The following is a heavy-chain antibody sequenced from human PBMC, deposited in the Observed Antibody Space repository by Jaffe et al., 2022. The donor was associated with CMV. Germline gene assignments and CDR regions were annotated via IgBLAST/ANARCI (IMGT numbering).Heavy chain of an antibody. CDR3: ARLFFPYSSSFLRAYWYFDL. CDR2: IYYSGST. V-gene: IGHV4-59*08. J-gene: IGHJ2*01. Sequence: QVQLQESGPGLVKPSETLSLTCTVSGGSISSYYWSWIRQPPGKGLEWIGYIYYSGSTNYNPSLKSRVTISVDTSKNQFSLKLSSVTAADTAVYYCARLFFPYSSSFLRAYWYFDLWGRGTLVTVSS. D-gene: IGHD6-6*01. CDR1: GGSISSYY.